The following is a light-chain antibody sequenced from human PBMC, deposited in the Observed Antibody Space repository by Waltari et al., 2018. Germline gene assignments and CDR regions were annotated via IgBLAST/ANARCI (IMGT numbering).Light chain of an antibody. CDR1: QSVSSSY. J-gene: IGKJ1*01. CDR3: QQYGSSPRT. V-gene: IGKV3-20*01. CDR2: GAS. Sequence: EIVLTQSPGTLSLSPGERATTSCRASQSVSSSYLAWYQQKPGQAPRLLIYGASSRATGIPDRFSGSGSETDFTLTISRLEPEDFAVYYCQQYGSSPRTFGQGTKVEIK.